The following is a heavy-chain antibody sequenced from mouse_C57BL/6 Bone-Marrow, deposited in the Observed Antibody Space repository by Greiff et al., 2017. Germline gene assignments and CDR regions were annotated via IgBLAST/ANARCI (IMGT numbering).Heavy chain of an antibody. V-gene: IGHV5-15*01. CDR3: ARNPYYYAMDY. J-gene: IGHJ4*01. Sequence: EVNVVESGGGLVQPGGSLKLSCAASGFTFSDYGMAWVRQAPRKGPEWVAFISNFAYSIYSADTVTGRFTLSRENAKNTLYLEMSSLRSEDTAMYYCARNPYYYAMDYWGQGTSVTVSS. CDR2: ISNFAYSI. CDR1: GFTFSDYG.